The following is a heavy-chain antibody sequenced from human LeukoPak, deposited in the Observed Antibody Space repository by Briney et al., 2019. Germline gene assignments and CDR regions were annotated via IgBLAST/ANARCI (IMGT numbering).Heavy chain of an antibody. V-gene: IGHV1-18*01. CDR3: ARANNWNYALGY. Sequence: GASVKVSCNAYGDTFIRYGINWVRQDPGQGLEWMGWISSGNGNTNYGEKFQGRVTMTTDTSTGTAYMELRSLRSDDTAMYYCARANNWNYALGYWGQGTLVTVSS. D-gene: IGHD1-7*01. J-gene: IGHJ4*02. CDR1: GDTFIRYG. CDR2: ISSGNGNT.